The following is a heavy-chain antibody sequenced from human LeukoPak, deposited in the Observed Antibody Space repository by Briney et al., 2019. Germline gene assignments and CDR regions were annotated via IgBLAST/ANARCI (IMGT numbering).Heavy chain of an antibody. CDR3: ARDYYDILTGYRGAFDI. CDR1: GGSISSYY. D-gene: IGHD3-9*01. CDR2: IYYSGST. V-gene: IGHV4-59*01. Sequence: SETLSLTCTVSGGSISSYYWSWIRQPPGKGLEWIGYIYYSGSTNYNPSLKSRVTISVDTSKNQFSLKLSSVTAADTAVYYCARDYYDILTGYRGAFDIWGQGTMVTVSS. J-gene: IGHJ3*02.